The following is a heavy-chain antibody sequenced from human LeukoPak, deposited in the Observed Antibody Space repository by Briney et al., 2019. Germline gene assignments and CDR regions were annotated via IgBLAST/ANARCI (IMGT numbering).Heavy chain of an antibody. CDR3: ARLGKRIYGSGSYQLELHKGFDP. D-gene: IGHD3-10*01. CDR2: FHHSGST. Sequence: SETLSLTCAVFGGSLSGYYWSWIRQPPGKGLEWIGEFHHSGSTNYNPSLKSRVTISVDTSKNQFSLKLSSVTAADTAVYYCARLGKRIYGSGSYQLELHKGFDPWGQGTLVTVSS. J-gene: IGHJ5*02. V-gene: IGHV4-34*01. CDR1: GGSLSGYY.